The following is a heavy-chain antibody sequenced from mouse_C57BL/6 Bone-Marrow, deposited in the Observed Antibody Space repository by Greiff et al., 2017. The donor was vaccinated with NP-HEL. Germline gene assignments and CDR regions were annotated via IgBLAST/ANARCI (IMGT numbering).Heavy chain of an antibody. CDR1: GFTFSGFY. V-gene: IGHV7-1*01. J-gene: IGHJ3*01. CDR2: SRNKANDYTT. D-gene: IGHD2-3*01. CDR3: ARARWLLRFAY. Sequence: EVKLMESGGGLVQSGRSLRLSCATSGFTFSGFYMEWVRQAPGKGLEWIAASRNKANDYTTEYSASVKGRFIVSRDTSQSILYLQMNALRAEDTAIYYCARARWLLRFAYWGQGTLVTVSA.